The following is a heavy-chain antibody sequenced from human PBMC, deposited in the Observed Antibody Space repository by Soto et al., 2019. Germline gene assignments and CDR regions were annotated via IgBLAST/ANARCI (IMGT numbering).Heavy chain of an antibody. CDR3: ASSHDYGETVVDY. Sequence: SETLSLTCTVSGGSISSGGYYWSWIRQHPGKGLEWIGYIYYSGSTNYNPSLKSRVTISVDTSKNQFSLKLSSVTAADTAVYYCASSHDYGETVVDYWGQGNLVTGS. J-gene: IGHJ4*02. V-gene: IGHV4-31*03. CDR1: GGSISSGGYY. CDR2: IYYSGST. D-gene: IGHD4-17*01.